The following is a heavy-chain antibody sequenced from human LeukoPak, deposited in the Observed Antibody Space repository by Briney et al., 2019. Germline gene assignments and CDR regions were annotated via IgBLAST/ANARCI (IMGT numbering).Heavy chain of an antibody. J-gene: IGHJ4*02. CDR1: GGSFSGYY. D-gene: IGHD3-22*01. CDR2: INHSGST. CDR3: ARDTRSYDTSGYYYFDY. V-gene: IGHV4-34*01. Sequence: PSETLSLTCAVYGGSFSGYYWSWIRQPPGKGLEWIGEINHSGSTNYNPSLKSRVTISVDTSKNQFSLKLSSVTAADAAVYYCARDTRSYDTSGYYYFDYWGQGALVTVSS.